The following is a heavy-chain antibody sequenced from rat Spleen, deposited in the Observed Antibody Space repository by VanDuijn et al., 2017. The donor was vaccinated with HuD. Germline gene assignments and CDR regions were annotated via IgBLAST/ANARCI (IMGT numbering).Heavy chain of an antibody. Sequence: EVQLVESGGGLVQPGRSMKLSCAASGFTFSDYYMAWVRQAPKKGLEWVATISTSGSRTYYPDSVKGRFTISRDNAKSSLYLQVNSLKSEDTATYYCARGDYRYNYYFDYWGQGVVVTVSS. CDR2: ISTSGSRT. CDR1: GFTFSDYY. CDR3: ARGDYRYNYYFDY. V-gene: IGHV5-25*01. J-gene: IGHJ2*01. D-gene: IGHD1-9*01.